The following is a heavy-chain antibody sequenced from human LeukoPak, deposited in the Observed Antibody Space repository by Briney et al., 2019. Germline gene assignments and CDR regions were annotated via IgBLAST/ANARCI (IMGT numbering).Heavy chain of an antibody. J-gene: IGHJ6*03. CDR3: ARDLGYYYYYYMDV. V-gene: IGHV1-18*01. D-gene: IGHD7-27*01. CDR1: GYTFTSYG. Sequence: WASVKVSCKASGYTFTSYGISWVRQAPGQGLEGMGWISAYNGNTNYAQKLQGRVTMTTDTSTSTAYMELRSLRSDDAAVYYCARDLGYYYYYYMDVWGKGTTVTVSS. CDR2: ISAYNGNT.